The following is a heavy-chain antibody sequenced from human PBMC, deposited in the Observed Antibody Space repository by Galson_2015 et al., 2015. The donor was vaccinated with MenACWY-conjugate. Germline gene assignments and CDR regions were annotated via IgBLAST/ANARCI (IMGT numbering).Heavy chain of an antibody. D-gene: IGHD6-19*01. V-gene: IGHV1-18*01. CDR1: GYTFSTYG. CDR3: ASDWHCASGGCYDGVDP. J-gene: IGHJ5*02. CDR2: IGTNHGDRNYGDT. Sequence: SVKVSCKASGYTFSTYGISWVRQAPGQGLEWMAWIGTNHGDRNYGDTNYAQNFRGGVTATAATYMSTANLELRSLRSDDTAVYYWASDWHCASGGCYDGVDPWGQGTLVIVSS.